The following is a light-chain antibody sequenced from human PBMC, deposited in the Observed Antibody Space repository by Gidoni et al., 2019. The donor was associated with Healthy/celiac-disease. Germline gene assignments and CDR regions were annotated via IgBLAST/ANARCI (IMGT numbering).Light chain of an antibody. Sequence: QSALTQPPSASGSPGQSVTISCTGTSSDVGGYNYVSWYQQHPGKAPKLMIYEVSKRPSGVPDRFSGSKSSNTASLTVSGLQAEDEADYYCSSYAGSNNSVFGTGTKVTVL. CDR1: SSDVGGYNY. CDR3: SSYAGSNNSV. V-gene: IGLV2-8*01. J-gene: IGLJ1*01. CDR2: EVS.